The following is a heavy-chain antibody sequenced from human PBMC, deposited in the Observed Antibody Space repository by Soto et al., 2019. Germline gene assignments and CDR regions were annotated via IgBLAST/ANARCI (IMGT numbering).Heavy chain of an antibody. CDR2: IYWNDDK. V-gene: IGHV2-5*01. Sequence: SGPTLVNPTQTLTLTCTFSGFSLSTSGVGVGWIRQPPGKALEWLALIYWNDDKRYSPSLKSRLTITKDTSKNQVVLTMTNMDPVDTATYYCAHRRVTLVRGVIIPNWFDPWGQGTLVTVSS. CDR3: AHRRVTLVRGVIIPNWFDP. J-gene: IGHJ5*02. D-gene: IGHD3-10*01. CDR1: GFSLSTSGVG.